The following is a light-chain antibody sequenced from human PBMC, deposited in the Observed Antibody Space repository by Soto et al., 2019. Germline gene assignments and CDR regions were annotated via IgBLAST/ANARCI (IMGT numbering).Light chain of an antibody. Sequence: EIVLTQSPGTLSLSPGERATLSCRASQSLSSNFLAWYQQRPGQAPRLLIYGASSRATGIPDRFSGSGSGTDFTLTISRLEPEDFAVYYCQQSGSSPRYTFGQGTKLEIK. CDR2: GAS. CDR1: QSLSSNF. CDR3: QQSGSSPRYT. V-gene: IGKV3-20*01. J-gene: IGKJ2*01.